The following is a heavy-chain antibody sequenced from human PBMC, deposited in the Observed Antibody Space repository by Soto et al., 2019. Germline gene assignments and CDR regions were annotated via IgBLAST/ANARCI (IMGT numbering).Heavy chain of an antibody. CDR3: AKDGFGGAGQLWLVRFPDY. CDR1: GFTFSSYG. V-gene: IGHV3-30*18. D-gene: IGHD6-19*01. J-gene: IGHJ4*02. Sequence: QVQLVESGGGVVQPGRSLRLSCTASGFTFSSYGIHWVRQAPGKGLEWVAVISSDGSNKYYTDSVKGRFTISRDNSNNTLLLQMNSLRAEDTAVYFCAKDGFGGAGQLWLVRFPDYWGQGTLVTVSS. CDR2: ISSDGSNK.